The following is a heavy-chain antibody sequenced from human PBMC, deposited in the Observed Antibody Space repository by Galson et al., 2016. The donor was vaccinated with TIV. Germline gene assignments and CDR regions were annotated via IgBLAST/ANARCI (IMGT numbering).Heavy chain of an antibody. Sequence: SLRLSCAASGFTFSTSWMSWVRQAPGKGLEWVGRIKSNFDGGTTDYAEPVKGRFTISRHDSKNTLFLQMNRLKTEDTAVYYCTTELGYCSGGYCYYFDYWG. CDR3: TTELGYCSGGYCYYFDY. CDR1: GFTFSTSW. CDR2: IKSNFDGGTT. J-gene: IGHJ4*01. D-gene: IGHD2-15*01. V-gene: IGHV3-15*01.